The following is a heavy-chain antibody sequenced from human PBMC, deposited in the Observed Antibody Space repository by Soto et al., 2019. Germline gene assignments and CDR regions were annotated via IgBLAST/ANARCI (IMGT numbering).Heavy chain of an antibody. CDR2: IIPIFGTA. CDR1: GGTFSSYA. CDR3: ARDSGATWVAANWIDAFDI. J-gene: IGHJ3*02. Sequence: ASVKVSCKASGGTFSSYAISWVRQAPGQGLEWMGGIIPIFGTANYAQKFQGRVTITADESTSTAYMELSSLRSEDTAVYYFARDSGATWVAANWIDAFDIWGQGTMVTVSS. D-gene: IGHD2-15*01. V-gene: IGHV1-69*13.